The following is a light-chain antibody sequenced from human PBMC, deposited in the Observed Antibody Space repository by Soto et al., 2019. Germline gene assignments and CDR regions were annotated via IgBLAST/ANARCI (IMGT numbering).Light chain of an antibody. CDR2: GAF. CDR3: QKYNSAPRT. Sequence: MVMTQSPAILSVSPGESATLSCRASQSVNSNYLAWYQHKPGQAPRLLIYGAFTRATGVPVRFSGSGSGTEFTLTISSLQSEDVATYYCQKYNSAPRTFGPGTKVDI. V-gene: IGKV3-15*01. J-gene: IGKJ3*01. CDR1: QSVNSN.